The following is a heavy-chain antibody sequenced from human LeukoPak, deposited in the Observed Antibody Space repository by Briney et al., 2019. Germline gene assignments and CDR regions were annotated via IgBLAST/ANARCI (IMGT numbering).Heavy chain of an antibody. CDR1: GFTFGNSW. Sequence: GGSLRLSCAASGFTFGNSWVHWVRQAPGKGLVWVSLINADGSTTSYADSMKGRFTISRDNARNTLSLEMNSLTIEDTAVYYCIVVVEPPDSDGFDVWGQGTMITVSS. D-gene: IGHD1-14*01. V-gene: IGHV3-74*01. J-gene: IGHJ3*01. CDR3: IVVVEPPDSDGFDV. CDR2: INADGSTT.